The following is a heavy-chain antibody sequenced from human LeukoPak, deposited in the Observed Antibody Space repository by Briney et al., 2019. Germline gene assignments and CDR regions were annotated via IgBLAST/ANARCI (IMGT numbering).Heavy chain of an antibody. CDR3: ARIPHCVWGSYRRDAFDI. CDR2: INHSGST. Sequence: PSETLSLTCAVYGGSFSGYYWSWIRQPPGKGLEWIGEINHSGSTNYNPSLKSRVTISVDTSKNQFSLKLSSVTAADTAVYYCARIPHCVWGSYRRDAFDIWGQGTMVTVSS. CDR1: GGSFSGYY. J-gene: IGHJ3*02. D-gene: IGHD3-16*02. V-gene: IGHV4-34*01.